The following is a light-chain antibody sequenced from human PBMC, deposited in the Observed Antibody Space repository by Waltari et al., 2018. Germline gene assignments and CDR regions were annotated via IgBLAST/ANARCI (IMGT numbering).Light chain of an antibody. J-gene: IGLJ3*02. CDR2: DVS. CDR1: SRHVGFYNY. CDR3: NSYTGSSSWV. V-gene: IGLV2-14*01. Sequence: QSALTQPTSVSGSPGPSITISCTGTSRHVGFYNYLSWYQQYPGKVPQLLIYDVSDRPSGVSSRLSGSKSGNTASLTISGLQADDEADYYCNSYTGSSSWVFGGGTKLTVL.